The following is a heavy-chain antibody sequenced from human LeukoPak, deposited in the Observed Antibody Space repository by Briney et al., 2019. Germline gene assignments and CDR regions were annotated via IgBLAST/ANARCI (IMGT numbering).Heavy chain of an antibody. CDR2: ISGSGGST. J-gene: IGHJ4*02. CDR1: GFTFSSYA. CDR3: AKGSCSGGSCYSFDY. D-gene: IGHD2-15*01. Sequence: GGSLRLSCAASGFTFSSYAMSWVRQAPGKGLEWVSAISGSGGSTYYADPVKGRFTISRDNSKNTLYLQMNSLRAEDTAVYYCAKGSCSGGSCYSFDYWGQGTLVTVSS. V-gene: IGHV3-23*01.